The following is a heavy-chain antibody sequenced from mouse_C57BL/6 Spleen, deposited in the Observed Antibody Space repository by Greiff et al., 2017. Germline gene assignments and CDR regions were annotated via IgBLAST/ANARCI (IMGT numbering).Heavy chain of an antibody. Sequence: DVMLVESGGGLVKPGGSLKLSCAASGFTFSSYAMSWVRQTPEKRLEWVATISDGGSYTYYPDNVKGRFTISRDNAKNNLYLQMSHLKSEDTAMYYCARGGNYVNFDYWGQGTTLTVSS. CDR2: ISDGGSYT. V-gene: IGHV5-4*03. J-gene: IGHJ2*01. CDR3: ARGGNYVNFDY. D-gene: IGHD2-1*01. CDR1: GFTFSSYA.